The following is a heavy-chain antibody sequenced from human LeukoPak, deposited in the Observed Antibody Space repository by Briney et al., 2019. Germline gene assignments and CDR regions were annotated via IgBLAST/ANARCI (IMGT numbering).Heavy chain of an antibody. D-gene: IGHD3-22*01. CDR3: ASARESCIGSTCYEYFHH. Sequence: GGSLRLSCAASGFTVTTKTMAWVRQAPGRGLEWVSVFYSPGSTYYADSVHGRFTISRDTSLNTLFLQMNSLRVEDTAVYYCASARESCIGSTCYEYFHHWGQGTPLRVSS. CDR2: FYSPGST. J-gene: IGHJ1*01. V-gene: IGHV3-53*01. CDR1: GFTVTTKT.